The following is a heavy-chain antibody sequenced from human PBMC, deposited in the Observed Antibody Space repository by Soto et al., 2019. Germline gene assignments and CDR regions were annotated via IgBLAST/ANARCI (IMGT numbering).Heavy chain of an antibody. Sequence: QITLKESGPTLVKPTQTLTLTCTFSGFSLSTSGVGVGWIRQPPGKALEWLALIYWNDDKRYSPSLKSRLTIPKGTPKNQVVLTMTNMDPGDTATYYVTPGGGAAAGIRWGGGTPRGASYFDYWGQGTLVTVSS. CDR1: GFSLSTSGVG. J-gene: IGHJ4*02. CDR3: TPGGGAAAGIRWGGGTPRGASYFDY. CDR2: IYWNDDK. D-gene: IGHD6-13*01. V-gene: IGHV2-5*01.